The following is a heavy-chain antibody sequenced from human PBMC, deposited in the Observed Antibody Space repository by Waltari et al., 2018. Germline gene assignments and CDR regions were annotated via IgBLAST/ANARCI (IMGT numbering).Heavy chain of an antibody. Sequence: EVRLVESGGALVQPGRSLRLSCAPSGFTFSRYWMHWVRQAPGKGLRWVSHIESDASRTTYADSVKGRFTISRDNAKNTVYLQMNNLRDEDTAVYYCVRDEPGDGLDYWGQGTLVTVSS. V-gene: IGHV3-74*03. D-gene: IGHD7-27*01. J-gene: IGHJ4*02. CDR2: IESDASRT. CDR1: GFTFSRYW. CDR3: VRDEPGDGLDY.